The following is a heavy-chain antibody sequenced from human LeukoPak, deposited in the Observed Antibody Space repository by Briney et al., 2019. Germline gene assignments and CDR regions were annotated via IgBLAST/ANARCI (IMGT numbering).Heavy chain of an antibody. CDR1: GGSFSGYY. D-gene: IGHD2-15*01. CDR2: INHSGST. CDR3: ARGAAPDY. Sequence: ETLSLTCAVYGGSFSGYYWSWIRQPPGKGLEWIGEINHSGSTNYNPSLKSRVTISVDTSKNQFSLKLSSATAADTAVYYCARGAAPDYWGQGTLVTVSS. V-gene: IGHV4-34*01. J-gene: IGHJ4*02.